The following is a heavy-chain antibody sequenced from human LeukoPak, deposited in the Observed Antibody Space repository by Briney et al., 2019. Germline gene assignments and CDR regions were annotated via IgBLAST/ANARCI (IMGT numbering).Heavy chain of an antibody. CDR1: GFTFSDHA. V-gene: IGHV3-23*01. CDR2: TGGSGERT. CDR3: AKEWKSSRTWYQYYFDC. Sequence: GGSLRLSCAASGFTFSDHAMSWVRQAPGKGLEWVSATGGSGERTYYADSVKGRFTISRDSSKNTLYLEMNSLRAEDTALYYCAKEWKSSRTWYQYYFDCWGQGTLVTVSS. J-gene: IGHJ4*02. D-gene: IGHD2-2*01.